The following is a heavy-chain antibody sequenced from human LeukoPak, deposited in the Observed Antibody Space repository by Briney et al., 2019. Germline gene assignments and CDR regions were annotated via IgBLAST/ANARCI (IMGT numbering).Heavy chain of an antibody. V-gene: IGHV4-39*01. CDR3: ARGGGGSLEYFHH. CDR1: GGSISSSSYF. CDR2: IYYSGST. D-gene: IGHD1-26*01. Sequence: PSETLSLTCTVSGGSISSSSYFWGWIRQPPGKGLEWIGTIYYSGSTYYNPSLKSRVTISVDTSKNQFSLNLTSVTAADTAVYYCARGGGGSLEYFHHWGQGTLVTVSS. J-gene: IGHJ1*01.